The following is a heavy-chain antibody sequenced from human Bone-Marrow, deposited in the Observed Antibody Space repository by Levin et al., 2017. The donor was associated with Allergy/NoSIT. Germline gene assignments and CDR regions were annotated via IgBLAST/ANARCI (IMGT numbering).Heavy chain of an antibody. V-gene: IGHV3-30*18. Sequence: PGGSLRLSCVGSGFSFSSYAMHWVRQAPGKGLEWVASVIYDGSKTHYEDSVKGRFTISRDNSKNTLSLQVDSLRPEDTAVYYCAKEGVPYCTGNRCPLGFDVWGQGTTVIVSS. CDR1: GFSFSSYA. CDR2: VIYDGSKT. D-gene: IGHD2-8*02. CDR3: AKEGVPYCTGNRCPLGFDV. J-gene: IGHJ6*02.